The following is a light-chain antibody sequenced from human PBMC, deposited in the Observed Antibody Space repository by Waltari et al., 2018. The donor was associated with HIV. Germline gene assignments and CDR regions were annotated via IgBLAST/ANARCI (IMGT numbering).Light chain of an antibody. V-gene: IGLV3-21*04. J-gene: IGLJ3*02. Sequence: SYVLTQPPSVSLAPGKTANITCGGSNIEYKSVHWYQQKTGRAPKLLIFYDTDRPSGIPQRISGSNSGDAATMPMRRVGPGDEADCFGQVWDSSTDHVVFGGGTKLTVL. CDR3: QVWDSSTDHVV. CDR2: YDT. CDR1: NIEYKS.